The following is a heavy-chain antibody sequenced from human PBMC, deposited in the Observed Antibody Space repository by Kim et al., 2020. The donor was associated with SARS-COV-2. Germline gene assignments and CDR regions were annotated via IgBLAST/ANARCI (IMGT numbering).Heavy chain of an antibody. CDR3: RRGHWGDSPS. J-gene: IGHJ4*01. Sequence: GGSLRLSCAAAGFTVSDHYLSWVRQAPGKGLEWISMIHTDGTTYYADSVMCRFTIFRDTSKNTLYLQMNNLRAEDTAGYYCRRGHWGDSPSWGQGTRINISS. CDR2: IHTDGTT. V-gene: IGHV3-53*01. D-gene: IGHD2-21*02. CDR1: GFTVSDHY.